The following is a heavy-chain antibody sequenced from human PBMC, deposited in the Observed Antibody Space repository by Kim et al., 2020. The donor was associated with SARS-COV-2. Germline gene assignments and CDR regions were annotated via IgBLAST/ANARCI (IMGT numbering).Heavy chain of an antibody. J-gene: IGHJ6*02. Sequence: RKSRVTISVDASKNQFSLTLSSVTAADTAVYYCARSTTVTTFYYYYGMDVWGQGTTVTVSS. V-gene: IGHV4-34*01. CDR3: ARSTTVTTFYYYYGMDV. D-gene: IGHD4-17*01.